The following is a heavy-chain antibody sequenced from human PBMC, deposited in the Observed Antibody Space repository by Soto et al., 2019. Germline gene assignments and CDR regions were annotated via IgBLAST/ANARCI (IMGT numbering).Heavy chain of an antibody. V-gene: IGHV3-30*04. CDR3: ARDGSYYDVLTEHYFDV. Sequence: QVQLVESGGGVVQPGRSLRLSCAASGFTFSSYAMHWVRQAPGKGLEWVAVISDDGTNKDYADSVKGRFTISRDKSKSTLDLEMDSLRHEDTAVYYCARDGSYYDVLTEHYFDVWGQGTLVSVSA. J-gene: IGHJ4*02. CDR1: GFTFSSYA. D-gene: IGHD3-9*01. CDR2: ISDDGTNK.